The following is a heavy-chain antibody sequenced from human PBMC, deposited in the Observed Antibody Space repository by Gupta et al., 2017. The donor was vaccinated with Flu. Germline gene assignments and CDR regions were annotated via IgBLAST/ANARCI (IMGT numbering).Heavy chain of an antibody. CDR1: GVSVSSGSYY. J-gene: IGHJ4*02. D-gene: IGHD6-19*01. CDR2: IYYSGST. Sequence: QVQLQESGPGLVKPSETLSLTCTVSGVSVSSGSYYWSWIRQPPGKGLEWIGYIYYSGSTNYNPSLKSRVTISVDTSKNQFSLKLSSVTAADTAVYYCAREGIAVAGPRRYFDYWGQGTLVTVSS. CDR3: AREGIAVAGPRRYFDY. V-gene: IGHV4-61*01.